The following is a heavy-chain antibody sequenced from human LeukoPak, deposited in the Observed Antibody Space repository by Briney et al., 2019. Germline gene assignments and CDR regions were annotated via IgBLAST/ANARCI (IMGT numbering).Heavy chain of an antibody. J-gene: IGHJ6*03. Sequence: SQTLSLTCRVSGGPMNSGNYYWSWIRQHPGRGLEWIGYIYVSGTTYYNPSLKSRVTISVDTSKNQFSLILSSVTAADTAVYYCASSAATYYSYFYYYMGVWGNGTTVTVSS. CDR1: GGPMNSGNYY. D-gene: IGHD6-25*01. CDR3: ASSAATYYSYFYYYMGV. CDR2: IYVSGTT. V-gene: IGHV4-31*03.